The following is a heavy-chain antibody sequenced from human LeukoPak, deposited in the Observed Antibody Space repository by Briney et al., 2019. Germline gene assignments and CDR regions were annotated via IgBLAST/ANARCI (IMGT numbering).Heavy chain of an antibody. CDR2: IYTSGFT. CDR3: AREALVGTTNYFDY. CDR1: GGSMNTFY. J-gene: IGHJ4*02. D-gene: IGHD1-14*01. Sequence: SETLSLTCSVSGGSMNTFYWTWIRQPAGKGLEWIGRIYTSGFTKYNPSFRSRVSMSAVTSKKQLSLMLTSLTAADTAVYYCAREALVGTTNYFDYWGQGALVTVSS. V-gene: IGHV4-4*07.